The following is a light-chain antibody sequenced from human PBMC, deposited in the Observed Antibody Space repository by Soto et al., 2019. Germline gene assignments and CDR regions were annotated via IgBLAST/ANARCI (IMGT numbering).Light chain of an antibody. CDR3: QQYNNWPPIT. V-gene: IGKV3-15*01. Sequence: EIVLTQSPGTLSLSPGERATLSWSTSQSVTTNLAWYQQKPGQAPRLLIYATSIRAPGIPARFSGSGSGTDFTLTISSLQSEDFAVYHCQQYNNWPPITFGQGTRLEIK. CDR1: QSVTTN. CDR2: ATS. J-gene: IGKJ5*01.